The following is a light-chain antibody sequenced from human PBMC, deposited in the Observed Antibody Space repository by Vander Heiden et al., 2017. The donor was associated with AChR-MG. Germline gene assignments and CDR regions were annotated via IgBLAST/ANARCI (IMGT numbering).Light chain of an antibody. J-gene: IGLJ2*01. CDR1: NIAMQS. CDR2: AAP. V-gene: IGLV3-21*02. CDR3: QVWDNSGFVV. Sequence: SYVLTQPPSVSVAPGPAATMPWGANNIAMQSVHWYPRKPGHSPLLVLDAAPTRPAGIPERFSGSDCGNTATLTISRVEAGDEADYFCQVWDNSGFVVFGGGTKLTVL.